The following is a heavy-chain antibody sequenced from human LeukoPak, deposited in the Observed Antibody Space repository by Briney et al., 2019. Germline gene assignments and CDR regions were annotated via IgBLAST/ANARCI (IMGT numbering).Heavy chain of an antibody. V-gene: IGHV3-74*03. CDR3: ATVFKGSSLEDY. CDR2: IKNDESTA. Sequence: PGGSLRLSCVASGFTITNNWMYWVRQAPGRGLVRVSRIKNDESTAVYADSVKGRFTISRDNAKNTLYLQMNSLRVEDTAVYYCATVFKGSSLEDYWGPGTRVTVSS. CDR1: GFTITNNW. J-gene: IGHJ4*02. D-gene: IGHD1-26*01.